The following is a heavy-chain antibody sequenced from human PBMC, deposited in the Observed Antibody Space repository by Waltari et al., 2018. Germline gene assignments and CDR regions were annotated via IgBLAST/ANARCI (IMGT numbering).Heavy chain of an antibody. J-gene: IGHJ4*02. Sequence: EVQLVESGGGLVQPGGSLRLSCAASGFTFSSYSMNWVRQAPGKGLVGVSSISRISSTIFYADSVKGRFTISRGNAKNSLFLQMHSLRVEDTAVYYCARSGSGTSRGFDYWGQGTLVTVSS. V-gene: IGHV3-48*01. CDR1: GFTFSSYS. D-gene: IGHD3-10*01. CDR2: ISRISSTI. CDR3: ARSGSGTSRGFDY.